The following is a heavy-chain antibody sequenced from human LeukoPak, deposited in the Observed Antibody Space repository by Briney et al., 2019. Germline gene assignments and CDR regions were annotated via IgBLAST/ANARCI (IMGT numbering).Heavy chain of an antibody. CDR2: ISGGST. CDR1: GFTVSSNE. J-gene: IGHJ4*02. D-gene: IGHD3-22*01. V-gene: IGHV3-38-3*01. Sequence: GGSLRLSCAASGFTVSSNEMSWVRQAPGKGLEWVSSISGGSTYYADSVKGRFTISRDNAKNSLYLQMNSLRAEDTAVYYCARDLYRIVVVPHYFDYWGQGTLVTVSS. CDR3: ARDLYRIVVVPHYFDY.